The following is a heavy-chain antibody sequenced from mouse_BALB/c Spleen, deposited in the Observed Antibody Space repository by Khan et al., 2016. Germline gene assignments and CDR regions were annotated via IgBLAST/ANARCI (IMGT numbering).Heavy chain of an antibody. CDR1: GYTFTSYT. CDR2: INPSSGYT. Sequence: QVPLKQSGAELARSGASVKMSCKASGYTFTSYTMHWVKQRPGQGLEWIGYINPSSGYTNYNQKFKDKATLPADKYSSTAYMQLSSLTSEDSAVYYCARSRRIGGNYLFDYWGQGTPLTVSS. D-gene: IGHD2-1*01. CDR3: ARSRRIGGNYLFDY. V-gene: IGHV1-4*01. J-gene: IGHJ2*01.